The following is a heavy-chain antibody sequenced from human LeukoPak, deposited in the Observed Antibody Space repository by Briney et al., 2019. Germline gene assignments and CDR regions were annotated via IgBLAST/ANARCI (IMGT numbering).Heavy chain of an antibody. CDR1: GFTFSSYA. CDR2: ISGSGGRT. V-gene: IGHV3-23*01. CDR3: VTRISGFDY. J-gene: IGHJ4*02. Sequence: GGSLRLSCAASGFTFSSYAMNWVRQAPGKGLECVSGISGSGGRTYYADSVKGRFTISRDNSKSTLYLQMNSLRAEDTAVFYCVTRISGFDYWGQGTLVSVSS. D-gene: IGHD2-15*01.